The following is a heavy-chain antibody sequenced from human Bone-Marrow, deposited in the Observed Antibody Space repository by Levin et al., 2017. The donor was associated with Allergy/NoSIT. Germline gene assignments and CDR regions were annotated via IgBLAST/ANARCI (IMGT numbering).Heavy chain of an antibody. D-gene: IGHD6-6*01. V-gene: IGHV3-66*01. Sequence: ETLSLTCAVSGDSLSGRNWWSWIRQPPGQGLEWVSLIYSGGSTHYADSVKGRFTISRDNSRNTLYLQMNSLRVEDTAVYYCARDGQGHSSSPYWGQGTLVTVSS. CDR3: ARDGQGHSSSPY. CDR2: IYSGGST. CDR1: GDSLSGRNW. J-gene: IGHJ4*02.